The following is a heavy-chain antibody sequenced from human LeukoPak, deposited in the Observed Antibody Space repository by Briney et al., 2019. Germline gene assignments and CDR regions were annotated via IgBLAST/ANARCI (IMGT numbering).Heavy chain of an antibody. Sequence: GGSLRLSCAASGFTFSSYWMSWVRQAPGKGLEWVANIKQDGSEKYYVDSVKGRFTISRDNAKNSLYLQMNSLRAEDTAVYYCARGPLYYHDSSGAPFDYWGQGTLVTVSS. V-gene: IGHV3-7*01. CDR3: ARGPLYYHDSSGAPFDY. CDR2: IKQDGSEK. J-gene: IGHJ4*02. CDR1: GFTFSSYW. D-gene: IGHD3-22*01.